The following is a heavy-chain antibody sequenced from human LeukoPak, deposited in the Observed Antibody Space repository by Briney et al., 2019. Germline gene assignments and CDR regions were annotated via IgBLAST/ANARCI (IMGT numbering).Heavy chain of an antibody. CDR1: GLTFSTYA. Sequence: PGGSPRLSCGAAGLTFSTYAMSWVRQAPGKGLEWVSAISGSGDNTYYADSVKGRFTISRDNSKNTLYLQMNSLRAEDTAVYYCAKDSQVYYYMDVWGKGTTVTVSS. J-gene: IGHJ6*03. CDR3: AKDSQVYYYMDV. V-gene: IGHV3-23*01. CDR2: ISGSGDNT.